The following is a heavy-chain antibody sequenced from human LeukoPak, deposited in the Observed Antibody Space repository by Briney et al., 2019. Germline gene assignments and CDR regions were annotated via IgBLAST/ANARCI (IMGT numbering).Heavy chain of an antibody. J-gene: IGHJ4*02. CDR3: AKWGDYDVLTGYYVSDY. V-gene: IGHV3-23*01. CDR2: XXGSGGNT. CDR1: GFTFSNYA. Sequence: GASLRLSCAASGFTFSNYAMSWVRQAPGKGLXXXXXXXGSGGNTYYADSVKGRFTISRDNSKNTVFLQMNSLRAEDTAVYYCAKWGDYDVLTGYYVSDYWGQGTLVTVSS. D-gene: IGHD3-9*01.